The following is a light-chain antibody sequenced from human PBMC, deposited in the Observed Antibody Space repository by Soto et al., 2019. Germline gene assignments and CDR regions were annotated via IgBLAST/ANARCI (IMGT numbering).Light chain of an antibody. J-gene: IGLJ2*01. CDR2: EVS. V-gene: IGLV2-8*01. Sequence: QSALTQPPSASGSPGQSVTISCTGTSSDVGNYNYVSWYQQHPGKAPKLMIYEVSKRPSGVPDRFSGSKSGNTASLTVSGLQSEDDADYYCSSNAGSIIVVFGGGTKLTVL. CDR3: SSNAGSIIVV. CDR1: SSDVGNYNY.